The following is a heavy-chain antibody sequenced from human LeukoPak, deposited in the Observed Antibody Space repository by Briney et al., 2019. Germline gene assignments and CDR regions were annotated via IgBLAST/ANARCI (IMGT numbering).Heavy chain of an antibody. CDR1: GGSISSGSYY. D-gene: IGHD2-2*01. CDR3: ARDRSQLLLDAFDI. CDR2: IYTSGST. J-gene: IGHJ3*02. V-gene: IGHV4-61*02. Sequence: PSQTLSLTCTVSGGSISSGSYYWSWIRQPAGKGLEWIGRIYTSGSTNYNPSLKSRVTMSVDTSKNQFSLKLSSVTAADTAVYYCARDRSQLLLDAFDIWGQGTMVTVSS.